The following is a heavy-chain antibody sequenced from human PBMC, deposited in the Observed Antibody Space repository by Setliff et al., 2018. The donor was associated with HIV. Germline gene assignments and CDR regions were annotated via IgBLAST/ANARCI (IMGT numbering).Heavy chain of an antibody. V-gene: IGHV4-59*08. CDR1: GGSISSHY. J-gene: IGHJ4*02. D-gene: IGHD2-21*01. CDR3: ARLKRDGTYFFDF. Sequence: PSETLSLTCTVSGGSISSHYWSWIRQPPGKGLEWIGYFYYSGSTNYNPSLKSRVTISVETSKVQFSLKLNSVTVVDTAVYFCARLKRDGTYFFDFWGQGTLVTVSS. CDR2: FYYSGST.